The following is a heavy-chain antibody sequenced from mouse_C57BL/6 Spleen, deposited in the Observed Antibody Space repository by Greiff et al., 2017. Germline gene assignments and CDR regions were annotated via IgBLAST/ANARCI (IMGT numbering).Heavy chain of an antibody. CDR3: ARPAQATWDY. J-gene: IGHJ2*01. CDR1: GYSFTGYY. Sequence: EVQLQQSGPELVKPGASVKISCKASGYSFTGYYMNWVKQSPEKSLEWIGEINPSTGGTTYNQKFKAKATLTVDKSSSTAYMQLKSLTSEDSAVYYCARPAQATWDYWGQGTTLTVSS. V-gene: IGHV1-42*01. CDR2: INPSTGGT. D-gene: IGHD3-2*02.